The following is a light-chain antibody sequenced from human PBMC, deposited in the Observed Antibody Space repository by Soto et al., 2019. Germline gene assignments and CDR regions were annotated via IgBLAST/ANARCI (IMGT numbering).Light chain of an antibody. CDR3: QQYNNWLGT. CDR2: GAS. Sequence: EIVLTQSPGTLSLSPGERATLSCSASQSVSSGYLVWYQQKPGQAPRLLIYGASTGATGIPARFSGSGSGTEFTLTISSLQSEDFAVYYCQQYNNWLGTFGQGTKVDIK. CDR1: QSVSSGY. V-gene: IGKV3-15*01. J-gene: IGKJ1*01.